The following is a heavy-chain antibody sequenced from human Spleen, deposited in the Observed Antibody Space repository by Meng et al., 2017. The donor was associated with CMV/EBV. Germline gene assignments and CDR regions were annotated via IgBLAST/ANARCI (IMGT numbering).Heavy chain of an antibody. V-gene: IGHV3-48*03. CDR2: ISSSGSTI. CDR1: GFTFSSYE. Sequence: GGSLRLSCAASGFTFSSYEMNWVRQAPGKGLEWVSYISSSGSTIYYADSVKGRFTISRDNAKNSLYLQMNSLRAEDTAVYYCARSYYDFWSGYPIDYWGQGTLVTVSS. CDR3: ARSYYDFWSGYPIDY. J-gene: IGHJ4*02. D-gene: IGHD3-3*01.